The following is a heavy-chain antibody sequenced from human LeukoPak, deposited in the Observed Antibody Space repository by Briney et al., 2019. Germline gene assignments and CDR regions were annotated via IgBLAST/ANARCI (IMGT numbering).Heavy chain of an antibody. J-gene: IGHJ3*02. V-gene: IGHV3-48*01. CDR2: ISSSSSTI. CDR3: ARDHHRRLYDSQARNTFDI. CDR1: GFTFSSYS. Sequence: GGSLRLSCAGSGFTFSSYSMNWVRQAPGKGLEWVSHISSSSSTIYYADSVKGRFALSRDNAKNSLYLQMNSLRAEDTAVYYCARDHHRRLYDSQARNTFDIWGQGTMVTVSS. D-gene: IGHD3-22*01.